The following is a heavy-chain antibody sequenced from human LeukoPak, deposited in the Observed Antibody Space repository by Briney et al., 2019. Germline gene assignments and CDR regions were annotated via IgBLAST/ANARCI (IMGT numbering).Heavy chain of an antibody. CDR1: GFTYSSHA. J-gene: IGHJ5*02. CDR3: AKVTSWSFT. D-gene: IGHD2-2*01. Sequence: GGSLRLSCAASGFTYSSHAMSWARPAPGTGLEWVSVISGSGGNTYYADSVKGRFTISRDNFKDTLFLQMNSLRAEDTAVYYCAKVTSWSFTWGQGTLVTVSS. V-gene: IGHV3-23*01. CDR2: ISGSGGNT.